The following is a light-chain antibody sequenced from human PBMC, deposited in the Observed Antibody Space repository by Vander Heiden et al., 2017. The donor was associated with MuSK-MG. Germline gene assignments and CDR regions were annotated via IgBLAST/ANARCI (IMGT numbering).Light chain of an antibody. CDR3: QQYYSPPLT. Sequence: DIVMTQSPDPLPVSRRESATLHCKSSQSVFYSSNNQNYLAWYQHKPGQPPKLLIYWASSRESGVPDRFSGSGSGTDFTLTISSLEAEDVAVYYCQQYYSPPLTFGGGTKVEI. J-gene: IGKJ4*01. CDR1: QSVFYSSNNQNY. V-gene: IGKV4-1*01. CDR2: WAS.